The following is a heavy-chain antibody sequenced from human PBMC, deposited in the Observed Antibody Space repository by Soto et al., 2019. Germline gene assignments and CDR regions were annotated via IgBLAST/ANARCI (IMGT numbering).Heavy chain of an antibody. CDR2: INAGNGNT. J-gene: IGHJ4*02. CDR3: ARDIVLMVYAMDY. V-gene: IGHV1-3*01. CDR1: GYTFTSYA. D-gene: IGHD2-8*01. Sequence: ASVKVSCKASGYTFTSYAMHWVRQAPGQRLEWMGWINAGNGNTKYSQKFQGRVTITRDTPASTAYMELSSLRSEDTAVYYCARDIVLMVYAMDYWGQGTLVTVSS.